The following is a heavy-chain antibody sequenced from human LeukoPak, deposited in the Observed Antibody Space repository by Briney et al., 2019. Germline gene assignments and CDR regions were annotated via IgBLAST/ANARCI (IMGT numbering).Heavy chain of an antibody. CDR1: GFTFSSYS. CDR2: IYSGGST. J-gene: IGHJ4*02. V-gene: IGHV3-53*01. Sequence: GGSLRLSCAASGFTFSSYSMSWVRQAPGKGLEWVSVIYSGGSTYYADSVKGRFTISRDNSKNTLYLQMNSLRAEDTAAYYCARDGYNFAIDYWGQGTLVTVSS. D-gene: IGHD5-24*01. CDR3: ARDGYNFAIDY.